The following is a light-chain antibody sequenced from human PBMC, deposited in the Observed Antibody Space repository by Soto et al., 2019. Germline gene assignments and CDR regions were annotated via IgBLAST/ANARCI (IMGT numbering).Light chain of an antibody. Sequence: DIVMTQSPLSLPVTPGEPASISCRSSQSLLHSNGYNYLDWYLQKPGQSPQLLIYLGSNRASGAPDRFNGSGSGTDFTLKISRVEAEDVGVYYCMQALQTPYTFGQGTKLEIK. CDR1: QSLLHSNGYNY. J-gene: IGKJ2*01. CDR2: LGS. V-gene: IGKV2-28*01. CDR3: MQALQTPYT.